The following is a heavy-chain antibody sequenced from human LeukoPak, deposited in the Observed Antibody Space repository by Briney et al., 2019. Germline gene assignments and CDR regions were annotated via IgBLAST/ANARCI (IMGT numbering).Heavy chain of an antibody. D-gene: IGHD5-18*01. Sequence: GGSLRLSCAASGLTFSSYAMSWVRQAPGKGLEWVSAISGSGGSTYYADSVKGRFTISRDNSKNTLYLQMNSLRAEDTAVYYCAKDHVDTAMVTYYYFDYWGQGTLVTVSS. J-gene: IGHJ4*02. CDR2: ISGSGGST. CDR1: GLTFSSYA. CDR3: AKDHVDTAMVTYYYFDY. V-gene: IGHV3-23*01.